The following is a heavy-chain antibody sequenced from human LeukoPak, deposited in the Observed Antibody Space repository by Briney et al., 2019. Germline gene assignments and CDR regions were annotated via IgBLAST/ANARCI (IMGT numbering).Heavy chain of an antibody. CDR1: GYTFTGFY. CDR2: VNPDSGGT. CDR3: TREFGGGRSGICFDY. Sequence: ASVKVSCKASGYTFTGFYMHWVRQAPGQGLEWMGWVNPDSGGTDYGQKFQGRVTMTRDTSISTVYMELNSLRSDDTALYYCTREFGGGRSGICFDYWGQGTLVTVSS. V-gene: IGHV1-2*02. J-gene: IGHJ4*02. D-gene: IGHD2-15*01.